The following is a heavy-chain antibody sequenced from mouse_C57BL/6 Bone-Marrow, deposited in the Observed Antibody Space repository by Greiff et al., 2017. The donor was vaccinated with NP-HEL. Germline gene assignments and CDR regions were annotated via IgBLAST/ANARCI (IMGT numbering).Heavy chain of an antibody. J-gene: IGHJ1*03. CDR2: INPSSGYT. V-gene: IGHV1-4*01. Sequence: QVQLQQSGAELARPGASVKMSCKASGYTFTSYTMHWVIQRPGQGLEWIGYINPSSGYTKYNQKFKDKATLTADKSSSTAYMQLSSLTSEDSAVYYCARDDYGGAHWYFDVWGTGTTVTVSS. CDR3: ARDDYGGAHWYFDV. D-gene: IGHD2-4*01. CDR1: GYTFTSYT.